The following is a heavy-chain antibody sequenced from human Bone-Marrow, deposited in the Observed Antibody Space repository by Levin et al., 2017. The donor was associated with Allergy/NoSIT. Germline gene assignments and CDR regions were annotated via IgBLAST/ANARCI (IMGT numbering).Heavy chain of an antibody. V-gene: IGHV3-66*01. J-gene: IGHJ4*02. D-gene: IGHD3-16*01. Sequence: GESLKISCAVSGFTVSNNYMSWVRQAPGKGLDWVSLIYSGGSTNYADSVKGRFTISRDNFKNTLYLQMNSLRAEDTAVYYCAGGPSRGYWGQGTLVTVSS. CDR2: IYSGGST. CDR3: AGGPSRGY. CDR1: GFTVSNNY.